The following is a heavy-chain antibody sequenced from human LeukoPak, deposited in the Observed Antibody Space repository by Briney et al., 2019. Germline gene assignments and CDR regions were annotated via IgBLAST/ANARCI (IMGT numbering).Heavy chain of an antibody. D-gene: IGHD3-22*01. CDR3: ARDLELVYYDSSGYDY. J-gene: IGHJ4*02. V-gene: IGHV3-74*01. Sequence: GGSLRLSCSACGFTFSSYWMHWVRQVPGKGLVWVSRINSDGSNTRYADSVKGRFTISRDNAKNTLYLQMNSLRAEDTAVYYCARDLELVYYDSSGYDYWGQGTLVTVSS. CDR1: GFTFSSYW. CDR2: INSDGSNT.